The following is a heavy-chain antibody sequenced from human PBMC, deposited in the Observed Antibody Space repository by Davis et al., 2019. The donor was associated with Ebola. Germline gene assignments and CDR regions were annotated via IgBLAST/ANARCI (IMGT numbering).Heavy chain of an antibody. CDR3: AKDGSSGWYYFDY. D-gene: IGHD6-19*01. CDR2: ISWNSGSI. J-gene: IGHJ4*02. V-gene: IGHV3-9*01. CDR1: GFMFSSYW. Sequence: GGSLRLSCAASGFMFSSYWMTWVRQAPGKGLEWVSGISWNSGSIGYADSVKGRFTISRDNAKNSLYLQMNSLRAEDTALYYCAKDGSSGWYYFDYWGQGTLVTVSS.